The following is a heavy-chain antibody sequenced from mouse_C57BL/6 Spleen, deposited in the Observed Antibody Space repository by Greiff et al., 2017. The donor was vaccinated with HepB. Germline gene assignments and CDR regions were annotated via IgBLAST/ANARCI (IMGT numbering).Heavy chain of an antibody. D-gene: IGHD2-4*01. CDR2: IDPSDSYT. CDR1: GYTFTSYW. Sequence: QVQLQQPGAELVMPGASVKLSCKASGYTFTSYWMHWVKQRPGQGLEWIGEIDPSDSYTNYNQKFKGKSTLTVDKSSSTAYMQLSSLTSEDSAVYYWATSRDYDYDGARFAYWGQGTLVTVSA. J-gene: IGHJ3*01. CDR3: ATSRDYDYDGARFAY. V-gene: IGHV1-69*01.